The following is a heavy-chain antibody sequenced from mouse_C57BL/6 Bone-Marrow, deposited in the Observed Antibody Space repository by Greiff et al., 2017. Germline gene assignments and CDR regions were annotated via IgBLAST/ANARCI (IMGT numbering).Heavy chain of an antibody. V-gene: IGHV2-9-1*01. CDR2: IWTGGGT. D-gene: IGHD1-1*01. Sequence: VKLMESGPGLVAPSPSLSITCTVSGFSLTSYAISWVRQPPGKGLEWLGVIWTGGGTNYTSALKSRLSISKDNSKSQVFLKMNSLQTDDTARYYCARIYYGSSYEVGYWGQGTTLTVSS. CDR1: GFSLTSYA. CDR3: ARIYYGSSYEVGY. J-gene: IGHJ2*01.